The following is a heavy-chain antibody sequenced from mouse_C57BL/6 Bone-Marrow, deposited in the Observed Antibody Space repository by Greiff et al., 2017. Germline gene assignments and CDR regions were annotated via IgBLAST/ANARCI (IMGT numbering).Heavy chain of an antibody. V-gene: IGHV1-64*01. CDR1: GYTFTSYW. J-gene: IGHJ2*01. CDR2: IHPNSGST. CDR3: ARSGGVYSGSSYVGY. D-gene: IGHD1-1*01. Sequence: QVQLQQPGAELVKPGASVKLSCKASGYTFTSYWMHWVKQRPGQGLEWIGMIHPNSGSTNYNEKFKSKATLTVEQSSSTAYMQLSSLTSEDSAVYYCARSGGVYSGSSYVGYWGQGTTLTVSS.